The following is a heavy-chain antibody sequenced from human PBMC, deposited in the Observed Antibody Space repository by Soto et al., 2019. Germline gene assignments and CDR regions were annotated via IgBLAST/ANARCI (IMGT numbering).Heavy chain of an antibody. J-gene: IGHJ6*03. CDR3: AKESGPTVYYYMEV. CDR1: EFTFSSYA. CDR2: ISGSGGST. Sequence: PGGSLRLSCAASEFTFSSYAMSLVRQAPGKGLEWVSAISGSGGSTYYADSVKGRFTISRDNSKNTLYLQMNSLRAEDTAVYYCAKESGPTVYYYMEVWGKGTTVTVSS. V-gene: IGHV3-23*01. D-gene: IGHD4-17*01.